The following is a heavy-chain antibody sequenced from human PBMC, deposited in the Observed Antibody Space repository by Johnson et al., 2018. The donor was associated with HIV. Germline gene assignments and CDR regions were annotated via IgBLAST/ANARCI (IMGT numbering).Heavy chain of an antibody. CDR3: AREVDGFDI. J-gene: IGHJ3*02. CDR1: GFTFSNSG. CDR2: VYSDGATI. Sequence: VQLVESGGDLVQPGESLTLSCAASGFTFSNSGMHWVRQAPGEGLVWVTGVYSDGATINYDDSVKGRFTISRDNAKNTLYLQMNSLRAEDTAVYFCAREVDGFDIRGQGTMVIVSS. V-gene: IGHV3-74*01. D-gene: IGHD5-24*01.